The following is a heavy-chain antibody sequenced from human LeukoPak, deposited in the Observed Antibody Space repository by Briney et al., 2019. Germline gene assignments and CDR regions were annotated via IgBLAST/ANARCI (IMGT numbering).Heavy chain of an antibody. D-gene: IGHD6-13*01. CDR1: GFTFNSQS. J-gene: IGHJ4*02. CDR3: VRSRYSTTWSSSWEFDY. CDR2: IDSGSST. V-gene: IGHV3-66*01. Sequence: GGSLRLSCAASGFTFNSQSMSWVRQAPGKGLEWVSVIDSGSSTYYADSVKGRFTISRDNSKNTLYLQMNSLRAEDTAVYYCVRSRYSTTWSSSWEFDYWGQGTLVTVSS.